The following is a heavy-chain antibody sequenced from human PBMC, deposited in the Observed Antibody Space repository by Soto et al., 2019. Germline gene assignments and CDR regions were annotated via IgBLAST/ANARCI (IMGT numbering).Heavy chain of an antibody. V-gene: IGHV3-30-3*01. Sequence: QVQLVASGGGVVQPGRSLRLSCAASGFTFSSYAMHWVRQAPGKGLEWVAVISYDGSNKYYADSVKGRFTISRDNSKNTLYLQMNSLRAEDTAVYYCARVRIGWFDYWGQGTLVTVSS. D-gene: IGHD6-19*01. CDR1: GFTFSSYA. CDR2: ISYDGSNK. J-gene: IGHJ4*02. CDR3: ARVRIGWFDY.